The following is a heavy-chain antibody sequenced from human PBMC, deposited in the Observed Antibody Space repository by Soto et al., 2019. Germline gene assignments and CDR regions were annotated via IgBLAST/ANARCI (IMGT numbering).Heavy chain of an antibody. D-gene: IGHD6-13*01. J-gene: IGHJ4*02. CDR1: GGSISSNY. CDR3: ARYRREAVAGYTLDN. CDR2: VYNSGST. V-gene: IGHV4-59*01. Sequence: SETLSLTCTVSGGSISSNYWTWIRQAPGKGLEWIGYVYNSGSTNYNPSLKSRVTISEDTSKSQFSLKVNSMTAADTAVYYCARYRREAVAGYTLDNWGQGILVTVSS.